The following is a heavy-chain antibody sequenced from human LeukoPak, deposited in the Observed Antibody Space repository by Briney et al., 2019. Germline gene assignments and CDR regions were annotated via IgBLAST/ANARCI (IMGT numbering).Heavy chain of an antibody. Sequence: GGSLRLSCAASGFAFSSYGMHWVRQAPGKGLEWVSAISGSGGSTYYADSVKGRFTISRDNSKNTLYLQMNSLRAEDTAVYYCAKGGVVVPAAIRTHFDYWGQGTLVTVSS. CDR3: AKGGVVVPAAIRTHFDY. CDR1: GFAFSSYG. D-gene: IGHD2-2*01. V-gene: IGHV3-23*01. CDR2: ISGSGGST. J-gene: IGHJ4*02.